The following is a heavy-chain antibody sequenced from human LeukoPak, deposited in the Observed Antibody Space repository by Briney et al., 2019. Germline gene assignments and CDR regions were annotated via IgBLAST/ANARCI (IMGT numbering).Heavy chain of an antibody. CDR2: INPNSGGT. Sequence: ASVKVSCKASGYTFTGYYMHWVRQTPGQGLEWMGWINPNSGGTNYAQKFQGRVTMTRDTSISTAYMELSRLRSDDTAVYYCAREGYCSGGTCYFLDYWGQGTLVTVSS. CDR3: AREGYCSGGTCYFLDY. J-gene: IGHJ4*02. V-gene: IGHV1-2*02. D-gene: IGHD2-15*01. CDR1: GYTFTGYY.